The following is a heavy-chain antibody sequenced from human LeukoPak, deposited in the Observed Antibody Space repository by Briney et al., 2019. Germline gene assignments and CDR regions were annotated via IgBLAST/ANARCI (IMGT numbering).Heavy chain of an antibody. D-gene: IGHD3-3*01. V-gene: IGHV4-39*07. CDR3: ARSWGYDFWTGNLLDY. J-gene: IGHJ4*02. Sequence: PSETLSLTCTVSGASISSTSHYWGWIRQPPGKGLEWIGSIYYSGSTYYNTSLKSRVTISVDMSKNQFSLRVTSVTAADTAVYYCARSWGYDFWTGNLLDYWGQGTLASVSS. CDR1: GASISSTSHY. CDR2: IYYSGST.